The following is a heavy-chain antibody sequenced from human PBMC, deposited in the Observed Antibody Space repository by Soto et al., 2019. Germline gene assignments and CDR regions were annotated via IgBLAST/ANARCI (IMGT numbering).Heavy chain of an antibody. CDR3: AKDKRSITIFGVVNYGMDV. CDR1: GFTFSSYA. Sequence: GRSLRLSCAASGFTFSSYAMSWVRQAPGKGTQWVSALSGSGGSTYYADSVKGRFTISRDNSKNTLYLQMNSLRAEDTAVYYCAKDKRSITIFGVVNYGMDVWGQGTTVTVSS. J-gene: IGHJ6*02. D-gene: IGHD3-3*01. CDR2: LSGSGGST. V-gene: IGHV3-23*01.